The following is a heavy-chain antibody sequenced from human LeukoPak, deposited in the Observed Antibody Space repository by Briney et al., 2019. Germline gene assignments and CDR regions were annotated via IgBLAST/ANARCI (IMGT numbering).Heavy chain of an antibody. V-gene: IGHV3-66*01. CDR1: GFTVSSNY. J-gene: IGHJ6*02. CDR3: ASTKNDSSSWSYYYYGMDV. D-gene: IGHD6-13*01. Sequence: PGGSLRLSCAASGFTVSSNYMSWVRQAPGKGLEWVSVIYSGGSTYYADSVKGRFTISRDNSKNTLYLQMNSLRAEDTAVYYCASTKNDSSSWSYYYYGMDVWGQGTTVTVSS. CDR2: IYSGGST.